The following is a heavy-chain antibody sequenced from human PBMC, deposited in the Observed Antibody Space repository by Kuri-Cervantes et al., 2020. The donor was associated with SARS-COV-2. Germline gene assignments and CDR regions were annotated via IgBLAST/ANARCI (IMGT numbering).Heavy chain of an antibody. CDR3: AKDTQIFDFWSGYPNFDY. Sequence: GGSLRLSCAVSGFSFSNYAMHWVRQAPGKGLEWVALISYDGSNKYYADSVKGRFTISRDNSKNTLYLQMNSLRAEDTAVYYCAKDTQIFDFWSGYPNFDYWGQGTLVTVSS. V-gene: IGHV3-30*04. CDR2: ISYDGSNK. D-gene: IGHD3-3*01. J-gene: IGHJ4*02. CDR1: GFSFSNYA.